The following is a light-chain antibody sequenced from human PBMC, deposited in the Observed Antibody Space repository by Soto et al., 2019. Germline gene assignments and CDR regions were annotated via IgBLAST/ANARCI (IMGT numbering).Light chain of an antibody. CDR1: SGDVGTYNL. CDR3: CSYANYNTFVV. CDR2: GGN. V-gene: IGLV2-23*03. Sequence: QSVLTQPASVSGSPGQAITVSCTGSSGDVGTYNLVSWYQQHPGKAPKLIIYGGNKRPSGVSDRFSGSQSGDTASLTISGLQTEDEADYYCCSYANYNTFVVFGGGTKHRP. J-gene: IGLJ3*02.